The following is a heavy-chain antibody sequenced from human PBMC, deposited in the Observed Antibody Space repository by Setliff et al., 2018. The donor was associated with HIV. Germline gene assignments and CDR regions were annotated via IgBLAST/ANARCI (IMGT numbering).Heavy chain of an antibody. V-gene: IGHV3-21*01. CDR3: ARDEDGYNHFDF. J-gene: IGHJ4*02. Sequence: KPGGSLRLSCAASGFTFNSYSMNWVRQAPGKGLEWVSSISSSNSYKHYADSVKGRFTISRDNAKNSLYLQMNSLRVEDTAVYYCARDEDGYNHFDFWGQGTLVTVSS. CDR1: GFTFNSYS. D-gene: IGHD5-12*01. CDR2: ISSSNSYK.